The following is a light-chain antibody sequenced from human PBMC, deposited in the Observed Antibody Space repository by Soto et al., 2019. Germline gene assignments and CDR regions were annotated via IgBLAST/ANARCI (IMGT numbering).Light chain of an antibody. Sequence: EIVLTQSPGTLSLSPGERATLSCRASQSVNNNYLAWYQQKPGQAPRLLIYVASSRATGIPYRFSGSGSGTDFTLTIIRLEHEDFAVYYCQQYGNSPVTFGGGTKVEIK. CDR2: VAS. J-gene: IGKJ4*01. CDR1: QSVNNNY. V-gene: IGKV3-20*01. CDR3: QQYGNSPVT.